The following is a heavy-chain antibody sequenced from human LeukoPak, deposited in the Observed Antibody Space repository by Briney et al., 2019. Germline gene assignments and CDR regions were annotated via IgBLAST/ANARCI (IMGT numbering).Heavy chain of an antibody. V-gene: IGHV1-69*05. Sequence: SVKVSCKASGGTFSSYAISWVRQAPGQGLEWMGGIIPIFGTANYAQKFQGRVTMTRDTSTSTVYMELSSLRSEDTAVYYCARAQRGYSPPDYWGQGTLVTVSS. D-gene: IGHD5-18*01. CDR1: GGTFSSYA. CDR3: ARAQRGYSPPDY. J-gene: IGHJ4*02. CDR2: IIPIFGTA.